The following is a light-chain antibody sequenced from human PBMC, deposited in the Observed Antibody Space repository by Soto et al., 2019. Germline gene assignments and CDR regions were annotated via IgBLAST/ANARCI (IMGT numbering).Light chain of an antibody. CDR3: LLYAGGALV. Sequence: QAVVTQEPSLTVSPGGTVTLTCASSIGAVTSGYYPNWFQQKPGQAPRPLIYSTSSKHSWTPARFSGSLLGGKAALTLTGVQPEDEAEYYCLLYAGGALVFGGWTKLTVL. V-gene: IGLV7-43*01. J-gene: IGLJ2*01. CDR1: IGAVTSGYY. CDR2: STS.